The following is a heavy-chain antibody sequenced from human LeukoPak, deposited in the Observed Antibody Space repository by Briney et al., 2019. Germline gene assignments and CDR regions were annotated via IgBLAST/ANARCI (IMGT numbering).Heavy chain of an antibody. D-gene: IGHD6-6*01. CDR3: ARLAAQAYYYYGMDV. CDR1: GFTVSSNY. CDR2: ISSSSSYI. J-gene: IGHJ6*02. Sequence: GGSLRLSCAASGFTVSSNYMSWVRQAPGKGLEWVSSISSSSSYIYYADSVKGRFTISRDNAKNSLYLQMNSLRAEDTAVYYCARLAAQAYYYYGMDVWGQGTTVTVSS. V-gene: IGHV3-21*01.